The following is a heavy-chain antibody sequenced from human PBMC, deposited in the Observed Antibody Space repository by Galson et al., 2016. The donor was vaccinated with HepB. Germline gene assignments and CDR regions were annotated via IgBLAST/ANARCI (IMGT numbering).Heavy chain of an antibody. D-gene: IGHD6-19*01. CDR2: IGDSGSST. CDR1: GFTFSTNA. Sequence: SLRLSCAASGFTFSTNAMNWVRQAPGKGLEWVSGIGDSGSSTSYADSVKGRFTISRDNSKNTLYLQMNSLRAEDTAIYYCANQHTTGWYSCLTHWGQGTLVTVSS. CDR3: ANQHTTGWYSCLTH. V-gene: IGHV3-23*01. J-gene: IGHJ4*02.